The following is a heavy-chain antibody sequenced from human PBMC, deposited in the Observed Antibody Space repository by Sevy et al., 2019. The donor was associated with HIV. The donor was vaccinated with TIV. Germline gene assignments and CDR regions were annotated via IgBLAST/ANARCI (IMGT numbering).Heavy chain of an antibody. CDR2: ISYDGSNP. J-gene: IGHJ5*02. Sequence: GGSLRLSCAASGFIFYTYGIHWVRQAPGKGLEWVGVISYDGSNPYYGDSVKGRFTISRDNSKNTVYVQMNNLRFEDTAVYYCARENLHWLDPWGQGTLVTVSS. CDR1: GFIFYTYG. CDR3: ARENLHWLDP. V-gene: IGHV3-33*05.